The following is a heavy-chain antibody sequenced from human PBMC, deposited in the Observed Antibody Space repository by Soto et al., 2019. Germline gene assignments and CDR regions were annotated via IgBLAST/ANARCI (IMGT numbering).Heavy chain of an antibody. Sequence: EEHLVESGGGLVQPGGSLRLSCAASGFTFTEYWMHWVRQVPGKGLVWVSRINADGTRTNYADSVKGRFTISRDNAKNTVYLQMNSLRAEDTAVFYWARGIKNYYGTDVWGQGTTVTVSS. J-gene: IGHJ6*02. D-gene: IGHD3-16*01. CDR3: ARGIKNYYGTDV. CDR2: INADGTRT. CDR1: GFTFTEYW. V-gene: IGHV3-74*01.